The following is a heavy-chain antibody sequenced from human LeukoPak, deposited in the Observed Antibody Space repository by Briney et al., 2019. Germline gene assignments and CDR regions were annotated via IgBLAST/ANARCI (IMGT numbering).Heavy chain of an antibody. Sequence: GGSLRLSCAASGFTFSSYAMHWVRQAPGKGLEYVSAISSNGGSTYYANSVKGRFTISRDNSKNTLYLQMGSLRAEDMAVYYCARDLALTVVTGLLDYWGQGTLVTVSS. CDR1: GFTFSSYA. CDR3: ARDLALTVVTGLLDY. CDR2: ISSNGGST. D-gene: IGHD4-23*01. V-gene: IGHV3-64*01. J-gene: IGHJ4*02.